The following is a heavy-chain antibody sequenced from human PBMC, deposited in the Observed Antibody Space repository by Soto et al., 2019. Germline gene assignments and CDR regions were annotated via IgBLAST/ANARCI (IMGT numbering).Heavy chain of an antibody. V-gene: IGHV1-8*01. CDR1: VYTFTNND. Sequence: GASVKVSCKASVYTFTNNDVTWVRQASGQGLEWMGWMNPGSGDTGYAQKFQGRVTMTRNISIAKAYMELSSLRSEDTAIYYCARMASFGSLNRFDPWGQGTLVTVSS. D-gene: IGHD5-18*01. CDR2: MNPGSGDT. CDR3: ARMASFGSLNRFDP. J-gene: IGHJ5*02.